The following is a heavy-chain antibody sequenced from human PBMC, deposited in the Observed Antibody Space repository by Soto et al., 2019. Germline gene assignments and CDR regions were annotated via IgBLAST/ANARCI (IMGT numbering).Heavy chain of an antibody. D-gene: IGHD6-19*01. Sequence: GGSLRLSCAAAGFTVDSYSINWVRQAPGKGLEWVSYISSSSGSIFYADSVRGRFTISRDNAKNSVFLHLNSLRAEDTAVYYCAKGVPGIAVAGTGYFQHWGQGTLVTSPQ. CDR2: ISSSSGSI. CDR3: AKGVPGIAVAGTGYFQH. CDR1: GFTVDSYS. V-gene: IGHV3-48*01. J-gene: IGHJ1*01.